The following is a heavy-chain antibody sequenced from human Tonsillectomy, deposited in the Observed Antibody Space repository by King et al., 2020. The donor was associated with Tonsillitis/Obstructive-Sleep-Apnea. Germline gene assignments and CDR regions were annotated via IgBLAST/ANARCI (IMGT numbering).Heavy chain of an antibody. D-gene: IGHD1-26*01. CDR1: GFTFSDYY. CDR3: ARVSRGGSYFDY. Sequence: VQLVESGGGLVKPGGSLRLSCAASGFTFSDYYMSWIRQAPGKGLEWGSYISSSSSYTNYAVYVKGRFTISRDNAKNSLYLQMKRLRAEDTAVYYCARVSRGGSYFDYWGQGTLVTVSS. V-gene: IGHV3-11*05. CDR2: ISSSSSYT. J-gene: IGHJ4*02.